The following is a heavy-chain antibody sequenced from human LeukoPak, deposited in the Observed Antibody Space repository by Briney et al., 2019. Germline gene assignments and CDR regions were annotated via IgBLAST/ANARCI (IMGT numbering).Heavy chain of an antibody. V-gene: IGHV4-39*07. J-gene: IGHJ4*02. CDR3: AGDPGYYGLKYYFDY. D-gene: IGHD3-10*01. CDR1: GGSISSSSYY. CDR2: IYYSGST. Sequence: KSSETLSLTCTVSGGSISSSSYYWGWIRQPPGKGLEWIGSIYYSGSTYYNPSLKSRVTISVDTSKNQFSLKLSSVTAADTAVYYCAGDPGYYGLKYYFDYWGQGTLVTVSS.